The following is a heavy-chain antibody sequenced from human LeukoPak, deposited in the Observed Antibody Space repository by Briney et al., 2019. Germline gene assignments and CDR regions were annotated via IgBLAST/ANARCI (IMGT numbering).Heavy chain of an antibody. D-gene: IGHD3-3*01. CDR2: IYSGGNT. Sequence: PSGGSLRLSCAASGFTVSSDYISWVRQAPGKGLEWVSFIYSGGNTYYADSVKGRFTISRDNSKNTVYLQMNSLRAEDTAVYYCARWEFWSAYNHDYWGQGTLVTVSS. CDR1: GFTVSSDY. J-gene: IGHJ4*02. CDR3: ARWEFWSAYNHDY. V-gene: IGHV3-66*01.